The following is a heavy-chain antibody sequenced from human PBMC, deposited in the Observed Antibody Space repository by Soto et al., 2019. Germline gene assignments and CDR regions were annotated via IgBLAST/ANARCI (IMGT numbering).Heavy chain of an antibody. CDR2: INAGNGNT. CDR3: ARGEFLSYDDY. D-gene: IGHD3-16*01. V-gene: IGHV1-3*01. Sequence: ASVKVSCKASGYTFTSYSMHWVRQAPGQRLEWMGWINAGNGNTKYSQKFQGRVTITRDTSASTAYMELSSLRSEDTAVYYCARGEFLSYDDYWGQGTLVTVSS. J-gene: IGHJ4*02. CDR1: GYTFTSYS.